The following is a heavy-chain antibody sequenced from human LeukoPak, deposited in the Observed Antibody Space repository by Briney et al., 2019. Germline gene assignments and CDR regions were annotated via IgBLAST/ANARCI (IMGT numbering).Heavy chain of an antibody. CDR1: GFAVTSSY. CDR3: ARGGDMVGTTKVPFDY. Sequence: GGSLRLSCAVSGFAVTSSYMTWVRQTPGKGLEWVSIISSGSSTYYIDSVKGRFTISRDNSKNTLYLQMESLRAEDTAVYYCARGGDMVGTTKVPFDYWGQGTLVTVSS. V-gene: IGHV3-53*01. D-gene: IGHD1-26*01. CDR2: ISSGSST. J-gene: IGHJ4*02.